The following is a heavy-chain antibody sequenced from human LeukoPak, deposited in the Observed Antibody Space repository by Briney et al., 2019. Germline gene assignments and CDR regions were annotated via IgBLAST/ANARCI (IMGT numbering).Heavy chain of an antibody. Sequence: GGSLRLSCAASGFTFSSCWMSWVRQAPGKGLEWVANIKQDGSEKYYVDSVKGRFTISRDNAKNSLYLQMNSLRAEDTAVYYCARGNIRGAFDIWGQGTMVTVSS. J-gene: IGHJ3*02. V-gene: IGHV3-7*01. CDR1: GFTFSSCW. CDR2: IKQDGSEK. D-gene: IGHD2/OR15-2a*01. CDR3: ARGNIRGAFDI.